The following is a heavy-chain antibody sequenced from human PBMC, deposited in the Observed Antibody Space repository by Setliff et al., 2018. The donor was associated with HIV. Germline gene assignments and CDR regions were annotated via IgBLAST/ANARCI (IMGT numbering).Heavy chain of an antibody. CDR1: GFSFSSYT. CDR3: ARDRGGSYTPLDF. J-gene: IGHJ4*02. V-gene: IGHV3-48*01. Sequence: GGSLRLSCAASGFSFSSYTMNWVRQAPGKGLEWVSYISSSSTTVYYADSVKGRFTISRDNARNSLYLQLNSLRAEDTAVYYCARDRGGSYTPLDFWGQGTLVTVSS. CDR2: ISSSSTTV. D-gene: IGHD1-26*01.